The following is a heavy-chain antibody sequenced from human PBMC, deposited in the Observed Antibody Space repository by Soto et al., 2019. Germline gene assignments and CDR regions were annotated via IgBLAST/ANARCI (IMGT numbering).Heavy chain of an antibody. Sequence: GGSLRLSCAASGFTFRSYGMHWVRQAPGQGLKWVSALSGSGDSPYYADSVKGRFTVSRDNAKNTLYLEMNSLGVEDTAIYFCAKERGLYYGSGSLDYWGRGTLVTVSS. CDR1: GFTFRSYG. CDR3: AKERGLYYGSGSLDY. D-gene: IGHD3-10*01. V-gene: IGHV3-23*01. J-gene: IGHJ4*02. CDR2: LSGSGDSP.